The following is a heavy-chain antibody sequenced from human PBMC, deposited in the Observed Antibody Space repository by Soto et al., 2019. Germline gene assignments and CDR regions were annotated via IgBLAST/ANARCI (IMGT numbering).Heavy chain of an antibody. CDR2: IIPIFGTA. CDR1: GGTFSSYA. J-gene: IGHJ4*02. Sequence: SEKVSCKASGGTFSSYAISWVRQAPGQGLEWMGGIIPIFGTANYAQKFQGRVTITADESTSTAYMELSSLRSEDTAVYYCARASSGYGVDDYWGQGTLVTVSS. V-gene: IGHV1-69*13. CDR3: ARASSGYGVDDY. D-gene: IGHD4-17*01.